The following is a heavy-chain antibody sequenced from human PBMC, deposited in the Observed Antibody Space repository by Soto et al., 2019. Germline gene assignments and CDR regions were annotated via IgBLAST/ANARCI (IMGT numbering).Heavy chain of an antibody. J-gene: IGHJ4*02. D-gene: IGHD2-15*01. V-gene: IGHV3-15*01. CDR3: TTDSTQTFCDGGPCYSVLTKIHDS. CDR2: IKSKAAGGTT. Sequence: GGSLRLSCAASGFTFNNGWMSWARQAPGKGLEWVGRIKSKAAGGTTDYSAPVQGRFTISRDDSKNTVHLQMNSLKTEDTAVYYCTTDSTQTFCDGGPCYSVLTKIHDSWGQGTLVTVSS. CDR1: GFTFNNGW.